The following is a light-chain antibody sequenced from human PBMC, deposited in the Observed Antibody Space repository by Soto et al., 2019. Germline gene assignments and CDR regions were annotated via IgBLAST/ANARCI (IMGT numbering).Light chain of an antibody. J-gene: IGLJ1*01. CDR2: EVS. CDR1: SSDIGNYNY. CDR3: SSYTSSTTLDV. V-gene: IGLV2-14*01. Sequence: QSALPQPASVSGSPGQSITISCTGTSSDIGNYNYVSWYQQHPGKAPKLMMYEVSNRPSGVSNRFSGSKSGNTASLTISGLQAEDEADYYCSSYTSSTTLDVFGTGTKLT.